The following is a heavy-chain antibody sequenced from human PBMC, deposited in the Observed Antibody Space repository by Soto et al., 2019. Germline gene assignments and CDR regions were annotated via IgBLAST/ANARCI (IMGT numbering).Heavy chain of an antibody. CDR2: INPSGGST. Sequence: QVQLVQSGAEVKKPGASVKVSCKASGYTFTSYYMHWVRQAPGQGLEWMGIINPSGGSTSYAQKFQGRGTMTRDTSTSTVYMELSSLRSEDTAVYYCARDRCSSTSCYAFDYWGQGTLVTVSS. CDR3: ARDRCSSTSCYAFDY. J-gene: IGHJ4*02. V-gene: IGHV1-46*01. CDR1: GYTFTSYY. D-gene: IGHD2-2*01.